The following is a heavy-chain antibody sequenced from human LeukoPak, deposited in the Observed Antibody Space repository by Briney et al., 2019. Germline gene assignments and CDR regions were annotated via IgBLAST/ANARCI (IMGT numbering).Heavy chain of an antibody. CDR1: GGSINSSSYY. D-gene: IGHD3-10*01. V-gene: IGHV4-39*01. CDR2: IYYTGSP. J-gene: IGHJ5*02. Sequence: SETLSLTCTVSGGSINSSSYYWVWIRQPPGKGLEWIGTIYYTGSPYYNPSLKSRVTISIDTSKNQFSLKLSSVTAADTAVYYCARRGGYYSSGKTYWFDPWGQGTLVTVSS. CDR3: ARRGGYYSSGKTYWFDP.